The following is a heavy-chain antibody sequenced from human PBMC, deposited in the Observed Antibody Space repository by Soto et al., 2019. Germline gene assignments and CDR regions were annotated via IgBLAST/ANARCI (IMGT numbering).Heavy chain of an antibody. J-gene: IGHJ4*02. CDR3: ARLVRLDY. D-gene: IGHD1-26*01. CDR2: ISSSGSTI. Sequence: EVQLLESGGDLVQPGGSLRLSCVASGITFGSRAMSWVRQAPGEGLEWVSYISSSGSTIYYADSVKGRFTISRDNAKNSLYLQMNSLRAEDTAVYYCARLVRLDYWGQGTLVTVSS. V-gene: IGHV3-48*03. CDR1: GITFGSRA.